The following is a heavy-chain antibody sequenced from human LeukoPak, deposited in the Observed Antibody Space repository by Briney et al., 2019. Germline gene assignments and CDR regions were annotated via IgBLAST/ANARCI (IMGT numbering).Heavy chain of an antibody. V-gene: IGHV1-8*01. Sequence: ASVKVSCRASGYTFTIYDINWVRQATGQGLEWMGWMNPNSGHTSYAQKFQGRVTMTRDMSTSTVYMELSSLRSEDTAVYYCARDQGSGSCDYWGQGTLVTVSS. CDR3: ARDQGSGSCDY. J-gene: IGHJ4*02. CDR2: MNPNSGHT. CDR1: GYTFTIYD. D-gene: IGHD1-26*01.